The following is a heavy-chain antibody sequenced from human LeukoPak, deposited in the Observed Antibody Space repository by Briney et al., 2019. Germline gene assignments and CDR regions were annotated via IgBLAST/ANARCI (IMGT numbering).Heavy chain of an antibody. D-gene: IGHD4-17*01. V-gene: IGHV4-39*02. CDR1: GGSISSSSYY. CDR2: IYYSGST. CDR3: ARGDGDYGWFDP. Sequence: TPSETLSLTCTVSGGSISSSSYYWGWIRQPPGKGLEWIGSIYYSGSTYYNPSLKSRVTISVDTSKNHFSLKLSSVTAADTAVYYCARGDGDYGWFDPWGQGTLVTVSS. J-gene: IGHJ5*02.